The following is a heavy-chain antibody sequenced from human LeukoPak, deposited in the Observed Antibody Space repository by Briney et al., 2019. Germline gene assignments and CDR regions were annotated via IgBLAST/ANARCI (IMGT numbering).Heavy chain of an antibody. D-gene: IGHD5-24*01. CDR2: ISYDGSNK. V-gene: IGHV3-30-3*01. CDR3: ATQIVEMATTDY. CDR1: GFTFRSYW. J-gene: IGHJ4*02. Sequence: GGSLRLSCAASGFTFRSYWMSWVRQAPGKGLEWVAVISYDGSNKYYADSVKGRFTISRDNSKNTLYLQMNSLRAEDTAVYYCATQIVEMATTDYWGQGTLVTVSS.